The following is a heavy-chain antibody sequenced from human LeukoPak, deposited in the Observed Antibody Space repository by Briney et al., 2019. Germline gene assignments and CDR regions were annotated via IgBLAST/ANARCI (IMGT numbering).Heavy chain of an antibody. CDR3: ARDYPYDS. Sequence: GGSLRLSCEASGFIFGDYWMTWVRQAPGKGLEWVANVKPDGTKTWYLDSVKGRFVITRDNTKNSLSPQMNNLRVEDTAVYYCARDYPYDSWGQGTLVTVSS. CDR1: GFIFGDYW. CDR2: VKPDGTKT. J-gene: IGHJ4*02. D-gene: IGHD3-16*02. V-gene: IGHV3-7*01.